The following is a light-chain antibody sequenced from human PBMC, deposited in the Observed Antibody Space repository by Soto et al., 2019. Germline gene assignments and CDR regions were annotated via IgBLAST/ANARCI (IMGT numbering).Light chain of an antibody. J-gene: IGLJ1*01. Sequence: QSALTQPPSASGSPGQSVTISCTGTSSDVGGYNYVSWYQQHPGKAPKLMIYEVSKRPSGVPDRFSGSKSGNTASLTVSGLQAEDEADYYCNSYAGSNNFLFGTGTNLTVL. CDR2: EVS. CDR3: NSYAGSNNFL. V-gene: IGLV2-8*01. CDR1: SSDVGGYNY.